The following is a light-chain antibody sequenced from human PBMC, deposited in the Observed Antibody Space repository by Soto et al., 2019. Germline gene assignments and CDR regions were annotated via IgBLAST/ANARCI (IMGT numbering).Light chain of an antibody. J-gene: IGKJ5*01. V-gene: IGKV3-15*01. CDR1: QSVSSN. CDR2: GAS. Sequence: EIVMTQSPATLSVSPGERATISCRASQSVSSNLAWYQQKPGQAPRLLIYGASTRATGIPARFSGSGSGTEFTLTISSLQSEDFAVYYCQQYNNWPITFGQGTRREIK. CDR3: QQYNNWPIT.